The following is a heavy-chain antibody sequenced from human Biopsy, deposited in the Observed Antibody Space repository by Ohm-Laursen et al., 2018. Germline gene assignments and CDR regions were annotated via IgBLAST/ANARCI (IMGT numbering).Heavy chain of an antibody. D-gene: IGHD3-9*01. J-gene: IGHJ6*02. CDR3: ARDPNYDILFGSPKKYGMDV. Sequence: GASVKVSCKGSGYAVNDYFLHWLRQAPGQGPEWMGWISPNSGGTNYAQKFQGRVTMTTDTSTSTVYLELRRLISDDTAVYYCARDPNYDILFGSPKKYGMDVWGQGTTVTVSS. V-gene: IGHV1-2*02. CDR1: GYAVNDYF. CDR2: ISPNSGGT.